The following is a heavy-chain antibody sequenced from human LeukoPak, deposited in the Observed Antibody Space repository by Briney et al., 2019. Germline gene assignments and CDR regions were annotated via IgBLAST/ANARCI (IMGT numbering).Heavy chain of an antibody. D-gene: IGHD1-1*01. CDR3: ARDQRGNWDDTPRY. V-gene: IGHV3-33*01. Sequence: GRSLRLSCAASGFTFSSYGMHWVRQAPGKGLEWVAVIWYDGSNREYADSVKGRFTISRDNSKNTVYLQMNSLRAEDTAVYYCARDQRGNWDDTPRYWGQGTLVTVSS. CDR2: IWYDGSNR. J-gene: IGHJ4*02. CDR1: GFTFSSYG.